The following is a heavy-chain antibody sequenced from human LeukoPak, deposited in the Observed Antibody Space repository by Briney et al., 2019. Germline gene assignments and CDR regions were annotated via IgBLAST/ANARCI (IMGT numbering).Heavy chain of an antibody. CDR3: ARASTVWYYDSSGSEMDV. V-gene: IGHV3-11*04. J-gene: IGHJ6*04. D-gene: IGHD3-22*01. Sequence: KPGGSRRLSCAASGFTFSDYYMSWIRQAPGKGLEWVSYISGSGSTIYYADSVKGRFTISRDNAKNSLYLQMNSLRAGDTAVYYCARASTVWYYDSSGSEMDVWGKGTTVTVSS. CDR2: ISGSGSTI. CDR1: GFTFSDYY.